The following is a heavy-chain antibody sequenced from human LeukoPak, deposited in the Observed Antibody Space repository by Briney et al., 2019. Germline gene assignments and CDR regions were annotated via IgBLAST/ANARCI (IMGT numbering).Heavy chain of an antibody. Sequence: ASVKVSCKASGGTFSSYAISWVRQAPGQGLEWMGGIIPIFGTANYAQKFQGRVTITTDESTSTAYMELSSLRSEDTAVYYCARGPYYDFCSGPNWFDPWGQGTLVTVSS. D-gene: IGHD3-3*01. CDR3: ARGPYYDFCSGPNWFDP. V-gene: IGHV1-69*05. J-gene: IGHJ5*02. CDR1: GGTFSSYA. CDR2: IIPIFGTA.